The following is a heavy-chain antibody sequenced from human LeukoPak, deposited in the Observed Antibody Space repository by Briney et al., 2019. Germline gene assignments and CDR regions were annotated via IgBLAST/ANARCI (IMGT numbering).Heavy chain of an antibody. CDR1: GGSISSSSYY. J-gene: IGHJ6*03. D-gene: IGHD1-1*01. V-gene: IGHV4-39*07. CDR2: IYYSGST. CDR3: ARATGTTDYYYYYYYMDV. Sequence: PSETLSLTCTVSGGSISSSSYYWGWIRQPPGKGLEWIGSIYYSGSTYYNPSLKSRVTISVDTSKNQFSLKLSSVTAADTAVYYCARATGTTDYYYYYYYMDVWGKGTTVTVSS.